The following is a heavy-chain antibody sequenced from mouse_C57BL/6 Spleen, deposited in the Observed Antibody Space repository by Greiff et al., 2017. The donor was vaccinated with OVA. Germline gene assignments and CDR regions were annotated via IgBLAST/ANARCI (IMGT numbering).Heavy chain of an antibody. D-gene: IGHD1-1*01. Sequence: QVQLQQPGAELVKPGASVKMSCKASGYTFTSYWITWVKQRPGQGLEWIGDIYPGSGSTNYNEKFQSKATLTVDTSSSPAYMQLSSLTSEDSAVYYCVGSPIYYYGSSYAMDYWGQGTSVTVSS. CDR1: GYTFTSYW. V-gene: IGHV1-55*01. CDR3: VGSPIYYYGSSYAMDY. CDR2: IYPGSGST. J-gene: IGHJ4*01.